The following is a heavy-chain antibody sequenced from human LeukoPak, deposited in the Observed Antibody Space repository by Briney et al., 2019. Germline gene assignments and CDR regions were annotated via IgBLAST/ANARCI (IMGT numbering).Heavy chain of an antibody. V-gene: IGHV5-51*01. CDR1: GYNFGAFW. J-gene: IGHJ4*02. CDR2: IRPDQSDI. D-gene: IGHD6-13*01. CDR3: VRPAIRAGLDY. Sequence: GESLKISCKVAGYNFGAFWIGWVRQMPGKGLEWMGIIRPDQSDIKYSPSFQGQVTISADKSINTAYLQWNGLKASDTAMYYCVRPAIRAGLDYWGPGTLVTVSS.